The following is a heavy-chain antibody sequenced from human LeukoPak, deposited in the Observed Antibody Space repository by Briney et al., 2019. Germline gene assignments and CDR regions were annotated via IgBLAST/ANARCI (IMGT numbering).Heavy chain of an antibody. D-gene: IGHD1-7*01. CDR3: AKLGGTARFDP. CDR2: IKQDGSEK. J-gene: IGHJ5*02. V-gene: IGHV3-7*01. Sequence: PGGSLRLSCGASGFTFSSYWMSWVRQAPGRGLEWVANIKQDGSEKDYLDSVKGRFTISRDNAKNSLYLQMTNLRAEDTAIYYCAKLGGTARFDPWGQGTLVTVSS. CDR1: GFTFSSYW.